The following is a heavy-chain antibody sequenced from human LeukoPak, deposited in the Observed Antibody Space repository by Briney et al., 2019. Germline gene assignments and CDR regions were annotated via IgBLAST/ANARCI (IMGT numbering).Heavy chain of an antibody. CDR1: GFTFSDYS. V-gene: IGHV4-34*01. Sequence: GSLRLSCAASGFTFSDYSMNRVRQPPGKGLEWIGEINHSGSTNYNPSLTSRVTISVDTSKNQFSLKLSSVTAADTAVYYCARPMVRGVIILGYWGQGTLVTVSS. CDR3: ARPMVRGVIILGY. D-gene: IGHD3-10*01. CDR2: INHSGST. J-gene: IGHJ4*02.